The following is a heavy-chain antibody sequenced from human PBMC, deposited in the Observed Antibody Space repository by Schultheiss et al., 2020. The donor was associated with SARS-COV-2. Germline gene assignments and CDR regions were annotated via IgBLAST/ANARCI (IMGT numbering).Heavy chain of an antibody. CDR1: GFSLSTSGMC. CDR2: IDWDDDK. D-gene: IGHD2-2*01. Sequence: SCPTLVKPTQTLTLTCTFSGFSLSTSGMCVSWIRQPPGKALEWLALIDWDDDKYYSTSLKTRLTISKDTSKNQVVLTMTNMDPVDTATYYCARMEVVPAAVYYYYGMDVWGQGTTVTVSS. J-gene: IGHJ6*02. CDR3: ARMEVVPAAVYYYYGMDV. V-gene: IGHV2-70*01.